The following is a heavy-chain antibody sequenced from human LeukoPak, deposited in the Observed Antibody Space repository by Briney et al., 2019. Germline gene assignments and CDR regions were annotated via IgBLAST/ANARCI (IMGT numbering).Heavy chain of an antibody. CDR2: INPSGGST. Sequence: ASVKVSCKASGYTFTSYYMHWVRQAPGQGLEWMGIINPSGGSTSYAQKFQGRVTMTTDTSTSTAYMELRSLRSDDTAVYYCAREGPLRGAFDIWGQGTMVTVSS. J-gene: IGHJ3*02. V-gene: IGHV1-46*01. CDR1: GYTFTSYY. CDR3: AREGPLRGAFDI.